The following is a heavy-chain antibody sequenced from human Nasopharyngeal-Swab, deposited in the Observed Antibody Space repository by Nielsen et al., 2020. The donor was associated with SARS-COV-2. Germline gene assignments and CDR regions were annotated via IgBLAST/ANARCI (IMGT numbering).Heavy chain of an antibody. CDR2: IYYTGST. Sequence: SETLSLTCSVSGGSISSYYWSWIRQTPGKGLEYIGYIYYTGSTNYNPSLKSRVTISVDTSKNQFSLKVSSVTAADTAVYYCARAQPDLAIFGVVIDMDVWGQGTTVTVSS. D-gene: IGHD3-3*01. J-gene: IGHJ6*02. CDR3: ARAQPDLAIFGVVIDMDV. CDR1: GGSISSYY. V-gene: IGHV4-59*01.